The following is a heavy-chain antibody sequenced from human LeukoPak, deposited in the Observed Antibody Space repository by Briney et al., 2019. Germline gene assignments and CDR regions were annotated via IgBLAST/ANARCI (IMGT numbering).Heavy chain of an antibody. J-gene: IGHJ4*02. V-gene: IGHV4-39*01. D-gene: IGHD3-22*01. CDR3: ARHPHYYYDNSAR. Sequence: NPSETLSLTCTVSGGSVSSGSYYWSWIRQPPGKGLEWIGSCYYSRNTYYNPSLKSRVTISVDTSKNQLSLTLTSVSAADTAVYYCARHPHYYYDNSARWGQGTLVTVSS. CDR2: CYYSRNT. CDR1: GGSVSSGSYY.